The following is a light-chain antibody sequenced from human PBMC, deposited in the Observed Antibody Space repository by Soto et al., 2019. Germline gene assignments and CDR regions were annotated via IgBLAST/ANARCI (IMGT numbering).Light chain of an antibody. CDR3: SSYTSRSTLV. Sequence: QSALTQPASVSGSPGQSITISCTGASSDVGGYNYVSWYQQHPGKAPKLIIYEVSNRPSGVSNRVSGSKSGNTASLTISGLQAEDEADYYCSSYTSRSTLVFGGGTKLTVL. CDR2: EVS. J-gene: IGLJ2*01. V-gene: IGLV2-14*01. CDR1: SSDVGGYNY.